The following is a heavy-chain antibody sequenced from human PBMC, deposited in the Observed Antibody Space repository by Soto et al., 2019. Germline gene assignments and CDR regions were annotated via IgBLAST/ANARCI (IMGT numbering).Heavy chain of an antibody. CDR1: GDSISSNNNY. Sequence: SETLSLTCTVSGDSISSNNNYWSWIRQPPGEGLEWIGFISYSGTTSYSPSLKSRVAISLDTSKNQFSLKLSAVIAADTAMYYCARYSYGSDYYFDYWGQGTLVTVSA. CDR2: ISYSGTT. CDR3: ARYSYGSDYYFDY. D-gene: IGHD3-10*01. V-gene: IGHV4-30-4*02. J-gene: IGHJ4*02.